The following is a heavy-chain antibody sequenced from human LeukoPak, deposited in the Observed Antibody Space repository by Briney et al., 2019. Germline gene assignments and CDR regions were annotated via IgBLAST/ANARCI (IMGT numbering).Heavy chain of an antibody. V-gene: IGHV3-11*01. Sequence: GGSLRLSCAASGFTFSDYYMSWIRQAPGKGLEWVSYISSSGSTIYYADSVKGRLTISRDNAKNSLYLQMNSLRAEDTVVYYCARDEPSGSYYDDYYYGMDVWGQGTTVTVSS. J-gene: IGHJ6*02. CDR3: ARDEPSGSYYDDYYYGMDV. CDR1: GFTFSDYY. D-gene: IGHD1-26*01. CDR2: ISSSGSTI.